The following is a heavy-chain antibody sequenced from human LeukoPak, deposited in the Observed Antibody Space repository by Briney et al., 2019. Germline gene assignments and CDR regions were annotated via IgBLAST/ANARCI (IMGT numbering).Heavy chain of an antibody. Sequence: KPSETLSLTCTVSGGSISSYYWSWTRQPPGKGLEWIGYIYYSGSTNYNPSLESRVTISLDTSRNQFSLKLSSVTAADTAVYYCARAKRVPAALMDYWGQGTLVTVSS. D-gene: IGHD2-2*01. CDR2: IYYSGST. J-gene: IGHJ4*02. CDR1: GGSISSYY. V-gene: IGHV4-59*12. CDR3: ARAKRVPAALMDY.